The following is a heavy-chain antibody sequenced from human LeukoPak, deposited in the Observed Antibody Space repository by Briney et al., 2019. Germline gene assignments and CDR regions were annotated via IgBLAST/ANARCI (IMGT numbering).Heavy chain of an antibody. V-gene: IGHV1-18*01. D-gene: IGHD3-3*01. CDR1: GYTFTSYG. CDR3: ARVYYDFWSGYSHEYGMDV. Sequence: GASVKVSCKASGYTFTSYGISWVRQAPGQGLEWMGWISAYNGNTNYAQKLQGRVTMTTDTSTGTAYMELRSLRSDDTAVYYCARVYYDFWSGYSHEYGMDVWGQGTTVTVS. J-gene: IGHJ6*02. CDR2: ISAYNGNT.